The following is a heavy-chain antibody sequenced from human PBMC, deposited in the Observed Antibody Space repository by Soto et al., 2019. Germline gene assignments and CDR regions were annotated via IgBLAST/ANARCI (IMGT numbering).Heavy chain of an antibody. J-gene: IGHJ4*02. CDR1: GFTCDDYA. CDR2: ISWNSGSI. CDR3: AKDTGTGSTNYYFDY. D-gene: IGHD2-2*01. V-gene: IGHV3-9*01. Sequence: GGSLRLSCAAWGFTCDDYAMHWVRQXPGKGLEWVSGISWNSGSIGYADSVKGRFTISRDNAKNSLYLQMNSLRAEDTALYYCAKDTGTGSTNYYFDYWGQGTLVTVSS.